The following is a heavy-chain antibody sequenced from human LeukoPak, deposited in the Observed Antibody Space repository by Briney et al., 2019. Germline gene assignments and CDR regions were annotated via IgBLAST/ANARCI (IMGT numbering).Heavy chain of an antibody. CDR2: INHSGST. CDR3: ARRTYDILTGYCYYFDY. V-gene: IGHV4-34*01. Sequence: SETLSLTCAVYGGSFSGYYWSWIRQPPGKGLEWIGEINHSGSTNYNPSPKSRVTISVDTSKNQFSLKLSSVTAADTAVYYCARRTYDILTGYCYYFDYWGQGTLVTVSS. D-gene: IGHD3-9*01. CDR1: GGSFSGYY. J-gene: IGHJ4*02.